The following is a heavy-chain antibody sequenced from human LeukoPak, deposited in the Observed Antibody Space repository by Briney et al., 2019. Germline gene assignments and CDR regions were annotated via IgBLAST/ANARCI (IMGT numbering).Heavy chain of an antibody. V-gene: IGHV1-69*13. J-gene: IGHJ5*02. CDR1: GGTFSSYA. D-gene: IGHD2-2*01. CDR2: IIPIFGTA. CDR3: AREGLLDIVVVPAADNWFDP. Sequence: SVKVSCKASGGTFSSYAISWVRQAPGQGLEWMGGIIPIFGTANYAQKFQGRVTITADESTSTAYMELSSLRSEDTAVYYCAREGLLDIVVVPAADNWFDPWGQGTLVTVSS.